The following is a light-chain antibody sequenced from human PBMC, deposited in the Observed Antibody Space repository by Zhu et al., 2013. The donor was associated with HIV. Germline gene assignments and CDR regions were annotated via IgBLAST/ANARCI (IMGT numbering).Light chain of an antibody. CDR2: GAS. J-gene: IGKJ5*01. Sequence: EIVMTQSPATLSVSPGERATLSCRASQSVTSNLAWYQQKPGQAPRLLIYGASTRATGIPARFRGSGSGTDFTLTISSLEPEDFGIYYCQQRYSWPPITFGQGTRLEIK. CDR3: QQRYSWPPIT. CDR1: QSVTSN. V-gene: IGKV3-15*01.